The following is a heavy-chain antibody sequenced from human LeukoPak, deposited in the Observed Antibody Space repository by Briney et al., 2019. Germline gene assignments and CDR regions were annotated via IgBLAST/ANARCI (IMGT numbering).Heavy chain of an antibody. Sequence: GGSPRLSCAASGFTFHTYGMNWVRQAPGKGLEWLSYIGPGPSTTYYADSVRGRFVISRDDAKSSLFLQMSSLRAEDTAVYYCARDYVTMAPDYGGLGTLVTVSS. V-gene: IGHV3-21*06. D-gene: IGHD3-3*01. CDR1: GFTFHTYG. CDR2: IGPGPSTT. J-gene: IGHJ4*02. CDR3: ARDYVTMAPDY.